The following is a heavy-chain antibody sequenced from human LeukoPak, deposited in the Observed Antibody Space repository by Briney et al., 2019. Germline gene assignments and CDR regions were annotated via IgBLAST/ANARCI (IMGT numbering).Heavy chain of an antibody. J-gene: IGHJ4*02. D-gene: IGHD4-23*01. Sequence: SETLSLTCSVSGGSISGYYWSWIRQPPGKGLEWIGYIYYSGSTNYNPSLKSRVTMSVDTSKNQFSLKLSSVTAVDTAVYYCARAMYGGNLYYFDYWGQGTLVSVSS. CDR3: ARAMYGGNLYYFDY. V-gene: IGHV4-59*12. CDR2: IYYSGST. CDR1: GGSISGYY.